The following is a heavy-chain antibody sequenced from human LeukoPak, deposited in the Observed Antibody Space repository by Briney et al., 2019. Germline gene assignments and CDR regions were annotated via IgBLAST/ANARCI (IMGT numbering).Heavy chain of an antibody. CDR2: ISSSGSTI. V-gene: IGHV3-11*04. CDR3: ARGRRDYSNYEGTLEY. D-gene: IGHD4-11*01. CDR1: GFTFSDYY. J-gene: IGHJ4*02. Sequence: PGGSLRLSCAASGFTFSDYYMSWIRQAPGKGLEWVSYISSSGSTIYYADSVKGRFTISRDDAKNSLSLHMDSLRAEDTAVYYCARGRRDYSNYEGTLEYWGQGTLVTVSS.